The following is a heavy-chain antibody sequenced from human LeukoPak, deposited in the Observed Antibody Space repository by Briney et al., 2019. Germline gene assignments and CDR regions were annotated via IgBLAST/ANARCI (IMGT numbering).Heavy chain of an antibody. Sequence: GGSLRLSCVASGFTFTTYWMTWVRQAPGKGLEWVASIKQDGSEKYYVDSVKGRFTISRDNTKNSVYLQMDSLRAEDTAVYNCAREPPTNRDSSNYGNWGQGTLVIVSS. J-gene: IGHJ4*02. CDR3: AREPPTNRDSSNYGN. D-gene: IGHD4-11*01. CDR2: IKQDGSEK. CDR1: GFTFTTYW. V-gene: IGHV3-7*01.